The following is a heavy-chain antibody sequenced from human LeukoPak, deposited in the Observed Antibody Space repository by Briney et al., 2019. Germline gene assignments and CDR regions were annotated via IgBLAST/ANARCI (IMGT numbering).Heavy chain of an antibody. J-gene: IGHJ4*02. D-gene: IGHD4-17*01. CDR3: ASAYGDYLDH. CDR2: ISDDGSSK. CDR1: GVTFSTYV. Sequence: GGSLRLSCAASGVTFSTYVIHWVRQAPGKGLEWVAFISDDGSSKHYADSVKGRFAISRDNSKNTLSLQMNSLRAEDTAVYYCASAYGDYLDHWGQGTLVTVSP. V-gene: IGHV3-30*09.